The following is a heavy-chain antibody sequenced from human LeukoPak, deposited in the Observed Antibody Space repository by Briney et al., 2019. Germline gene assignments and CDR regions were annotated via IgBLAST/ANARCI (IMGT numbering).Heavy chain of an antibody. J-gene: IGHJ4*02. D-gene: IGHD3-10*01. CDR2: INPNSGGT. Sequence: GASVKVSCKASGYTFTGYYMHWVRQAPGQGLEWIGWINPNSGGTNYAQKFQGRVTMTRDTSISTAYMELSRLRSDDTAVYYCARGTKWFGEPTYDYWGQGTLVTVSS. CDR1: GYTFTGYY. V-gene: IGHV1-2*02. CDR3: ARGTKWFGEPTYDY.